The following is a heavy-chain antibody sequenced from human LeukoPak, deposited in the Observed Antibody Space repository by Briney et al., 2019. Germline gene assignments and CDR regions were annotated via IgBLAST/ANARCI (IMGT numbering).Heavy chain of an antibody. V-gene: IGHV4-39*01. J-gene: IGHJ5*02. CDR1: GGSISSSNYY. CDR2: ISYSGST. D-gene: IGHD2-2*01. CDR3: ARQKRGYCSSTSCYFSIWFDP. Sequence: SETLSLTCTVSGGSISSSNYYWGWIRQPPGKGLEWIGSISYSGSTYYNPSLKSRVTISADTSKNQFSLKLSSVTAADTAVYYCARQKRGYCSSTSCYFSIWFDPWGQGTLVTVSS.